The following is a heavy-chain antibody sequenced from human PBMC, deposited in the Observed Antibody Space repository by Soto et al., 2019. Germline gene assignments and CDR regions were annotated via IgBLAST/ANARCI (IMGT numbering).Heavy chain of an antibody. CDR3: ASWTTVTRERFDAFDI. V-gene: IGHV4-30-2*01. CDR1: GDSISRVGYS. J-gene: IGHJ3*02. D-gene: IGHD4-17*01. Sequence: SETLSLTFVVSGDSISRVGYSWSWIRQPPGKGLEWIGYISHTGSTYYNPSLKSRVTISLDRSKNQFSLRLSSVTAADTAVYYCASWTTVTRERFDAFDIWGQGTMVTVSS. CDR2: ISHTGST.